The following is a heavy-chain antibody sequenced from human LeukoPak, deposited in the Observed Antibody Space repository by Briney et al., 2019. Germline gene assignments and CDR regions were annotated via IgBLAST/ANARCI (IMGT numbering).Heavy chain of an antibody. CDR2: IYHSRNT. J-gene: IGHJ4*02. D-gene: IGHD4-23*01. CDR3: ARLSGGNTGPFDY. CDR1: GGSIGSYY. V-gene: IGHV4-59*08. Sequence: SETLSLTCTVSGGSIGSYYWSWIRQPPARGLEWIGYIYHSRNTNYNPSLKSRVTISVDTSKNQFSLKLTSLTAADTAVYYCARLSGGNTGPFDYWGQGTLVTVSS.